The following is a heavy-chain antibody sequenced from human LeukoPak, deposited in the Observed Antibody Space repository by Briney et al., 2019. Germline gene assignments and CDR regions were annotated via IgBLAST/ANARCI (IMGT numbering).Heavy chain of an antibody. D-gene: IGHD3-9*01. V-gene: IGHV4-34*01. CDR1: GGSFSGYY. J-gene: IGHJ5*02. CDR3: ARAMRDYDILTGYPRGNWFDP. Sequence: SETLSLTCAVYGGSFSGYYWSWIRQPPGKGLEWIGEINHSGSTNYNPSLKSRVTISVDTSKNQFSLKLSSVTAADTAVYYCARAMRDYDILTGYPRGNWFDPWGQGTLVTVSS. CDR2: INHSGST.